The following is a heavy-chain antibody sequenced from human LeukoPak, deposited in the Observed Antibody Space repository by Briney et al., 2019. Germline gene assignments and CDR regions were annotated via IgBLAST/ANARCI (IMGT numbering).Heavy chain of an antibody. J-gene: IGHJ4*02. CDR1: EFTFSSYW. CDR2: IKHDGSEK. D-gene: IGHD5-18*01. V-gene: IGHV3-7*01. Sequence: GGSLRLSCAAPEFTFSSYWMSWVRQPPGSGLEWVATIKHDGSEKYYGDSVKGRFTLSRDNAHNSLYLQMNSLRAEDTAVYYCARDRGYGYLFDYWGQGTLVTVSS. CDR3: ARDRGYGYLFDY.